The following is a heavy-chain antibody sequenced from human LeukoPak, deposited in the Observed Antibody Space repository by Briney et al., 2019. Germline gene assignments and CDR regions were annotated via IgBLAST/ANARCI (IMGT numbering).Heavy chain of an antibody. V-gene: IGHV3-33*01. Sequence: GGSLRLSCAASGFTFSSYGMHWVRQAPGKGLEWVSAIWYDGSNKYYADSVKGRFTISRDNSKNTLYPQMNSLRAEDTAVYYCARDYDILTGSRYYYYGMDVWGQGTTVTVSS. D-gene: IGHD3-9*01. CDR2: IWYDGSNK. J-gene: IGHJ6*02. CDR1: GFTFSSYG. CDR3: ARDYDILTGSRYYYYGMDV.